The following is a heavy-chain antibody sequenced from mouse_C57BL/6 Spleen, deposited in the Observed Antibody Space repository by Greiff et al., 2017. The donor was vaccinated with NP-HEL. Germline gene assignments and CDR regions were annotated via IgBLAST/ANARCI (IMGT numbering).Heavy chain of an antibody. Sequence: EVKVVESGGGLVKPGGSLKLSCAASGFTFSSYAMSWVRQTPEKRLEWVATISDGGSYTYYPDNVKGRFTIYKDNAKNNLYLQMSHLKSEDTAMYYCARDEGGFITWGQGTTLTVSS. J-gene: IGHJ2*01. CDR2: ISDGGSYT. CDR3: ARDEGGFIT. V-gene: IGHV5-4*01. CDR1: GFTFSSYA. D-gene: IGHD1-1*01.